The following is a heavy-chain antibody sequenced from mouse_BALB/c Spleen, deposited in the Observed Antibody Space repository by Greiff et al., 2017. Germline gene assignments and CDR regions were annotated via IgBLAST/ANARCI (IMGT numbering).Heavy chain of an antibody. CDR2: ISYSGST. CDR1: GYSITSDYA. V-gene: IGHV3-2*02. J-gene: IGHJ4*01. CDR3: ARGLDVDY. D-gene: IGHD3-1*01. Sequence: DVKLQESGPGLVKPSQSLSLTCTVTGYSITSDYAWNWIRQFPGNKLEWMGYISYSGSTSYNPSLKSRISITRDTSKNQFFLQLNSVTTEDTATYYCARGLDVDYWGQGTSVTVSS.